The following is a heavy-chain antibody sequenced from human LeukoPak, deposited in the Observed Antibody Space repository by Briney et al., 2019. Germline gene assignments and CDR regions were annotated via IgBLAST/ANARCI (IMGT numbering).Heavy chain of an antibody. CDR2: LYYSGSS. CDR3: VIMAGY. J-gene: IGHJ4*02. D-gene: IGHD3-10*01. V-gene: IGHV4-38-2*01. Sequence: PGGSLRLSCAASGFTFSSYAMSWVRQPPGKGLEWIGSLYYSGSSYYNPSLKSRVTISADTSKNQFSLKLTSVTAADTAVYYCVIMAGYWGQGTLVTVSS. CDR1: GFTFSSYA.